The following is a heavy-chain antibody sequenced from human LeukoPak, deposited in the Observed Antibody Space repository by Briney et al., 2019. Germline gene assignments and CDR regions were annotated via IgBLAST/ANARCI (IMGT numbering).Heavy chain of an antibody. CDR3: ARVTHRYCSSTSCYTYYYYGMDV. D-gene: IGHD2-2*02. CDR1: GYTFTSYA. Sequence: RASVTVSCTASGYTFTSYAMNWVRQAPGQGLEWMGWINTNTGNPTYAQGFTGRFVFSLDTSVSTAYLQISSLKAEDTAVYYCARVTHRYCSSTSCYTYYYYGMDVWGQGTTATVSS. V-gene: IGHV7-4-1*02. J-gene: IGHJ6*02. CDR2: INTNTGNP.